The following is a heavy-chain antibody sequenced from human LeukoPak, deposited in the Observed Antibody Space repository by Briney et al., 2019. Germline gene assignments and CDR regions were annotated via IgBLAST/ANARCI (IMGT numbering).Heavy chain of an antibody. Sequence: PGGSLRLSCAASGFTFSSYSMNWVRQAPGEGLEWVSSISSSSSYIYYADSVKGRFTISRDNAKNSLYLQMNSLRAEDTAVYYCARVDYDFWSGPSAFDYWGQGTLVTVSS. CDR1: GFTFSSYS. CDR3: ARVDYDFWSGPSAFDY. D-gene: IGHD3-3*01. V-gene: IGHV3-21*01. J-gene: IGHJ4*02. CDR2: ISSSSSYI.